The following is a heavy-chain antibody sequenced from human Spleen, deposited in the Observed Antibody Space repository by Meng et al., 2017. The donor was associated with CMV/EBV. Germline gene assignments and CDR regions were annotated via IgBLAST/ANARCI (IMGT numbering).Heavy chain of an antibody. CDR2: VNPHSGST. CDR3: ARGVGHDDFWRSNWFDP. D-gene: IGHD3-3*01. J-gene: IGHJ5*02. V-gene: IGHV1-8*01. CDR1: YTFHTSD. Sequence: YTFHTSDSSWVRQAAGPGLGWMGSVNPHSGSTGYAQKFRGRVTLTSTTSESTAYMELSSLRSDDTAVYYCARGVGHDDFWRSNWFDPWGQGTLVTVSS.